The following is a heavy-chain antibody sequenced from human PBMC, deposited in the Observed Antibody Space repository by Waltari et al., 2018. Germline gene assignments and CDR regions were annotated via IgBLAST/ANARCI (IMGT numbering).Heavy chain of an antibody. D-gene: IGHD3-22*01. CDR3: ARLYYTADY. J-gene: IGHJ4*02. CDR2: IRKSGDRT. CDR1: GFTFSSYA. V-gene: IGHV3-23*01. Sequence: ELQLLEYGGGLVQSGGSLRLSCAASGFTFSSYAMGWVRQAPGKGLEWVSGIRKSGDRTDYADSVQGRFTISRDKSKNTLYLYMNSLRAEDTAVYYCARLYYTADYWGQGTLVTVSS.